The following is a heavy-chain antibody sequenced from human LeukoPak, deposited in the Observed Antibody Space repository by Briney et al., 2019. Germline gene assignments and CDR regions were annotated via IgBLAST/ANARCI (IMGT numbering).Heavy chain of an antibody. CDR1: GFTFSSSA. CDR3: AKSGYNRFDY. Sequence: GGSLRLSCAASGFTFSSSAMSWVRQAPGKGLEWVSSISGSGSGGSTYYADSVKGRFTISRDNSKNTLYLQMNSLRAEDTALYYCAKSGYNRFDYWGQGTLVTVSS. CDR2: ISGSGSGGST. V-gene: IGHV3-23*01. D-gene: IGHD5-24*01. J-gene: IGHJ4*02.